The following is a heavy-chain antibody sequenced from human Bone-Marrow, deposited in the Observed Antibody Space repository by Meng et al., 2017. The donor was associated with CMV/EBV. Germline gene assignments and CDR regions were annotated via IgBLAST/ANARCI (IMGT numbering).Heavy chain of an antibody. CDR3: AHRRTAGSVDWFDP. CDR2: IYWDGDK. Sequence: PQEAPGAALVNPTTTLTLTCAFSGFSLSTNGVGVGWSRQPPGKALECLANIYWDGDKRNRPSLKSRLTIPKDITKNQVVLTMTNMDPVDTAKYYCAHRRTAGSVDWFDPWGQGTLVTVSS. V-gene: IGHV2-5*02. CDR1: GFSLSTNGVG. J-gene: IGHJ5*02.